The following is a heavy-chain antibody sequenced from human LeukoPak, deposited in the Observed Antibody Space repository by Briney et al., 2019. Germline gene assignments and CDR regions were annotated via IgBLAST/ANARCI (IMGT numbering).Heavy chain of an antibody. CDR3: ARGHAQRGIAVAPRRFDP. D-gene: IGHD6-19*01. J-gene: IGHJ5*02. Sequence: GASVKVSCKASGYTFTSYDINWVRQATGQGLEWMGWMNPNSGNTGYAQKFQGRVTMTRNTSISTAYMELSSLRSEDTAVYYCARGHAQRGIAVAPRRFDPWGQGTLVTVSS. V-gene: IGHV1-8*01. CDR2: MNPNSGNT. CDR1: GYTFTSYD.